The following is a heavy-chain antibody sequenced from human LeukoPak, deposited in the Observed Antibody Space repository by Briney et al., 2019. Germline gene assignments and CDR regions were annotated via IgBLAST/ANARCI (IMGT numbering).Heavy chain of an antibody. V-gene: IGHV3-9*03. D-gene: IGHD3-22*01. CDR3: TKPSNSYYYDTSGYYFDS. Sequence: GGSLRLSCVGSGFTFDDYAMHWVRKAPGKGLEWVSGINWNSGSTGYADSVKGRFTISRDNAKNSLYLQMNSLKTEDMALYYCTKPSNSYYYDTSGYYFDSWGQGTLVTVSS. J-gene: IGHJ4*02. CDR2: INWNSGST. CDR1: GFTFDDYA.